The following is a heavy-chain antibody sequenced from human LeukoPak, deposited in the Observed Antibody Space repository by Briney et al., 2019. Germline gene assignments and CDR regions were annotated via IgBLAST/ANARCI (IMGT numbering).Heavy chain of an antibody. CDR1: GGSISSGGYS. CDR3: ARVHDYGGNSGALYYFDY. Sequence: LSLTCAVSGGSISSGGYSWSWIRQPPGKGPEWVGYIYHSGSTYYNPSLKSRVTISVDRSKNQFSLKLSSVTAADTAVYYCARVHDYGGNSGALYYFDYWGQGTLVTVSS. CDR2: IYHSGST. J-gene: IGHJ4*02. V-gene: IGHV4-30-2*01. D-gene: IGHD4-23*01.